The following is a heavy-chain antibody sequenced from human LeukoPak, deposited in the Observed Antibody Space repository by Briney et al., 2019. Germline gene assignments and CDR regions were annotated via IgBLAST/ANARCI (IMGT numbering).Heavy chain of an antibody. CDR1: GYTFTSYY. D-gene: IGHD3-10*01. CDR3: ARGSKSEFGEFDDAFDI. Sequence: GASVKVSCKASGYTFTSYYMHWVRQAPGQGLEWMGIINPSGGSTSYAQKFQGRVTMTRDMSTSTVYMELSSLRSEDTAVYYCARGSKSEFGEFDDAFDIWGQGTMVTVSS. V-gene: IGHV1-46*01. CDR2: INPSGGST. J-gene: IGHJ3*02.